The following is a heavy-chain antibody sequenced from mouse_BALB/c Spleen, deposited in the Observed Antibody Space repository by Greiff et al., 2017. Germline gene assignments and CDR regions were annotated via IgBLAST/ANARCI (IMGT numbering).Heavy chain of an antibody. V-gene: IGHV2-9*02. CDR1: GFSLTSYG. Sequence: VMLVESGPGLVAPSQSLSITCTVSGFSLTSYGVHWVRQPPGKGLEWLGVIWAGGSTNYNSALMSRLSISNDNSKSQVFLKMNSLQTDDTAMYYCARDLRGITWFAYWGQGTLVTVSA. J-gene: IGHJ3*01. D-gene: IGHD2-4*01. CDR3: ARDLRGITWFAY. CDR2: IWAGGST.